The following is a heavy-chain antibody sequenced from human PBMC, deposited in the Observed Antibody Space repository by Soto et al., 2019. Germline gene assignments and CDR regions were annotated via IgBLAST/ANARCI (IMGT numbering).Heavy chain of an antibody. J-gene: IGHJ4*02. CDR3: ARAGYSYGWSTIDY. V-gene: IGHV4-34*01. D-gene: IGHD5-18*01. Sequence: PSETLSLTCAVYGGSFSGYYWGWIRQPPGKGLEWIGEINHSGSTNYNPSLKSRVTISVDTSKNQFSLKLSSVTAADTAVYYCARAGYSYGWSTIDYWGQGTLVTVSS. CDR1: GGSFSGYY. CDR2: INHSGST.